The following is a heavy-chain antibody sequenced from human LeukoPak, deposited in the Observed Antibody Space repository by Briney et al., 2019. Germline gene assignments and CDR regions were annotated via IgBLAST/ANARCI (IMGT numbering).Heavy chain of an antibody. CDR1: GYSFTSYW. Sequence: GESLKISCKGSGYSFTSYWIGLVRQRPGKGLEWMGIIYPGDSDTRYSPSFQGQVTISADKSISTAYLQWSSLKASDPAMYYCARLKGEYSSSYSDYWGQGTLVTVSS. V-gene: IGHV5-51*01. J-gene: IGHJ4*02. CDR3: ARLKGEYSSSYSDY. CDR2: IYPGDSDT. D-gene: IGHD6-6*01.